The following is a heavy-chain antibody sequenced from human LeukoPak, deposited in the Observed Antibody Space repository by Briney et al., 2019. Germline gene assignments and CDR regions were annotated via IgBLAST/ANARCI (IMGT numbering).Heavy chain of an antibody. D-gene: IGHD3-3*01. J-gene: IGHJ4*02. CDR1: GFTFTSSA. V-gene: IGHV1-58*02. CDR3: AATYYDFWSGYYNFDFDY. Sequence: SVKVSCKASGFTFTSSAMQWVRQARGQRLEWIGWIVVGSGNTNYAQKFQERVTITRDMSTSTAYMELSSLRSEDTAVYHCAATYYDFWSGYYNFDFDYWGQGTLVTVSS. CDR2: IVVGSGNT.